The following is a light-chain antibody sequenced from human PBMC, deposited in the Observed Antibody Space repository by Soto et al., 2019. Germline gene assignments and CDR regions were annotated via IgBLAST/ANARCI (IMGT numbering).Light chain of an antibody. CDR2: EVT. V-gene: IGLV2-14*01. CDR1: SSDVGNYDF. CDR3: SSYTTSNTLSYV. Sequence: QSALTQPASVSGSPGQSITLSCTGTSSDVGNYDFVSWYQQHPGKAPKLIIYEVTNRPSGISNRFSGSKSGNTASLTISGLQSEDEAAYYCSSYTTSNTLSYVFGTGTKVTVL. J-gene: IGLJ1*01.